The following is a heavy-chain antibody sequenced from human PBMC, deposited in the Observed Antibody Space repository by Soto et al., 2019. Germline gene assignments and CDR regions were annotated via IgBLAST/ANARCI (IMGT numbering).Heavy chain of an antibody. Sequence: QVQLVQSGAEVKKPGSSVKVSCKASGGTFGSYAISWVRQAPGHGLEWRGGIIPIPGTANYAQKFQGRVTIAADESTSTGYMELSSLRSEDTAVYYCARSQGSSTSLEIYYYYYYGMDVWGQGTTVTVSS. V-gene: IGHV1-69*01. J-gene: IGHJ6*02. CDR3: ARSQGSSTSLEIYYYYYYGMDV. D-gene: IGHD2-2*01. CDR2: IIPIPGTA. CDR1: GGTFGSYA.